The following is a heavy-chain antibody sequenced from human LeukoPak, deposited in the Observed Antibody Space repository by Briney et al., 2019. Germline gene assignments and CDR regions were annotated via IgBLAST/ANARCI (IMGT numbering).Heavy chain of an antibody. CDR3: ARSVLWFGELAGYFDY. J-gene: IGHJ4*02. D-gene: IGHD3-10*01. CDR2: ISAYNGNT. CDR1: GYTFTSYG. V-gene: IGHV1-18*01. Sequence: ASVKVSCKASGYTFTSYGISWVRQAPGQGLEWMGWISAYNGNTNYAQKLQGRVTMTTDTSTSTAYMELRSLRSDDTAVYYCARSVLWFGELAGYFDYWGQGTLVTVSS.